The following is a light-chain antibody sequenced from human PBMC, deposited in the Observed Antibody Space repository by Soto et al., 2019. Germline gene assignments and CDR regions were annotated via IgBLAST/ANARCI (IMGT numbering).Light chain of an antibody. CDR2: DAS. J-gene: IGKJ4*01. CDR1: QTLNSN. V-gene: IGKV3-15*01. Sequence: EIVMTQSPATLSVPPGERATLSCRASQTLNSNLAWYQQKPGQAPRLLIYDASTRATGIPVRFSGSGSGTEFTLTISSLQSEDFAVYYCQQYNNWPLTFGGGTKVEIK. CDR3: QQYNNWPLT.